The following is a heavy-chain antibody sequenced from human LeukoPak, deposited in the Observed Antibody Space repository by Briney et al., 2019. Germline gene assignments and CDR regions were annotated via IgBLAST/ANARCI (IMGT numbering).Heavy chain of an antibody. CDR3: ARDRYSSGWSDAFDI. J-gene: IGHJ3*02. V-gene: IGHV4-39*02. CDR1: GGSISGSSYY. Sequence: SETLSLTCTVSGGSISGSSYYWGWIRQPPGKGLEWIGSIYYSGSTYYNPSLKSRVTISVDTSKNQFSLKLNSVTATDTAVYYCARDRYSSGWSDAFDIWGQGTMVTVSS. D-gene: IGHD6-19*01. CDR2: IYYSGST.